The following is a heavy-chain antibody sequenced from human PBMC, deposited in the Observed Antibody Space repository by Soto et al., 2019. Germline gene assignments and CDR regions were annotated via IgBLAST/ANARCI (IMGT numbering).Heavy chain of an antibody. V-gene: IGHV4-30-4*01. CDR2: IYYSGST. J-gene: IGHJ6*02. CDR3: ARDGSIAVAGYYYYYGMDG. CDR1: GGSISSGDYY. D-gene: IGHD6-19*01. Sequence: SETLSLTCTVSGGSISSGDYYWSWIRQPPGKGLEWIGYIYYSGSTYYNPSLKRRVTISLDTSKNQFSLKLSSVTAADTAMYYCARDGSIAVAGYYYYYGMDGWGQGTTVTVAS.